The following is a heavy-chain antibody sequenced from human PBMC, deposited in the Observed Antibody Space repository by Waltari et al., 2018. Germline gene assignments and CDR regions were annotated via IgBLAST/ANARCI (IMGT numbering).Heavy chain of an antibody. J-gene: IGHJ5*02. CDR1: GGSISSSSYY. D-gene: IGHD3-10*01. V-gene: IGHV4-39*07. CDR2: IYYSGST. CDR3: ARVPRSLWFGGPDP. Sequence: QLQLQESGPGLVKPSETLSLTCTVSGGSISSSSYYWGWIRQPPGKGLEWIGSIYYSGSTYYNPSLKSRVTISVDTSKNQFSLKLSSVTAADTAVYYCARVPRSLWFGGPDPWGQGTLVTVSS.